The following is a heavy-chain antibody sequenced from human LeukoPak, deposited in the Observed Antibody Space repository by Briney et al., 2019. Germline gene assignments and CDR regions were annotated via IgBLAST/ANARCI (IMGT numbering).Heavy chain of an antibody. V-gene: IGHV3-21*01. D-gene: IGHD3-9*01. CDR1: GFTFSSYS. J-gene: IGHJ3*02. CDR3: ARADGDILTGSNAFDI. CDR2: ISSSSSYI. Sequence: GGSLRLSCAASGFTFSSYSMNWVRQAPGKGLEWVSSISSSSSYIYYADSVKGRFPISRDNAKNSLYLQMNSLRAEDTAVYYCARADGDILTGSNAFDIWGQGTMVTVSS.